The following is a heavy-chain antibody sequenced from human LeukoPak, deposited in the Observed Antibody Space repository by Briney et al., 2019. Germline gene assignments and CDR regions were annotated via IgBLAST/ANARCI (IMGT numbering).Heavy chain of an antibody. CDR1: GGSFSGYY. D-gene: IGHD2-15*01. J-gene: IGHJ5*02. CDR3: ARQLGYCSGGSCYLSPNWFDP. Sequence: SETLSLTCAVYGGSFSGYYWSWIRQPPGKGLEWIGETNHSGSTNYNPSLKSRVTISVDTSKNQFSLKLSSVTAADTAVYYCARQLGYCSGGSCYLSPNWFDPWGQGTLVTVSS. CDR2: TNHSGST. V-gene: IGHV4-34*01.